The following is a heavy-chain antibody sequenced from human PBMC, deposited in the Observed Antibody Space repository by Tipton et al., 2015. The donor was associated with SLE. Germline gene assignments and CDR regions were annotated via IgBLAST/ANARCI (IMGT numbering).Heavy chain of an antibody. CDR1: GFTFSSYG. V-gene: IGHV3-30*02. D-gene: IGHD4-17*01. CDR2: IRYDGSNK. CDR3: AKGVRDYGDNVGYYFDY. J-gene: IGHJ4*02. Sequence: GSLRLSCAASGFTFSSYGMHWVRQAPGKGLEWVAFIRYDGSNKYYADSVKGRFTISRDNSKNTLYLQMNSLRAEDTAVYYCAKGVRDYGDNVGYYFDYWGQGTLVTVSS.